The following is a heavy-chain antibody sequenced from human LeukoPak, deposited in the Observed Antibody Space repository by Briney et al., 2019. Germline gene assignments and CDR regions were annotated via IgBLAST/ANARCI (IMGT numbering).Heavy chain of an antibody. V-gene: IGHV1-69*13. CDR2: IIPIFGTA. CDR1: GYTFTSFF. J-gene: IGHJ3*02. D-gene: IGHD3-10*01. CDR3: ARVFTMVRGVLDAFDI. Sequence: SVKVSCKTSGYTFTSFFIHWLRQAPGQGLEWMGAIIPIFGTANYAQKFQGRVTITADESTSTSYMELSSLRSEDTAVYYCARVFTMVRGVLDAFDIWGQGTMVTVSS.